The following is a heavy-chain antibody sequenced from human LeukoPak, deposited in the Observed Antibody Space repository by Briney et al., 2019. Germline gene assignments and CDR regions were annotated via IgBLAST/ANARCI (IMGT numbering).Heavy chain of an antibody. CDR3: ARRADSSGWQDY. V-gene: IGHV4-39*01. CDR1: GGSISSSSYY. CDR2: IYYSGST. Sequence: PSETLSLTCTVSGGSISSSSYYWGWIRQPPGKGLEWIGSIYYSGSTYYNPSLKSRVTISVDTPKNQFSLKLSSVTAADTAVYYCARRADSSGWQDYWGQGTLVTVSS. D-gene: IGHD6-19*01. J-gene: IGHJ4*02.